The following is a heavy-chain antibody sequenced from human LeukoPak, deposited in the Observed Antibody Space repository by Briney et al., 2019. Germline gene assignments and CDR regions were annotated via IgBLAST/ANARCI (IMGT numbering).Heavy chain of an antibody. V-gene: IGHV7-4-1*02. D-gene: IGHD6-13*01. CDR2: INTNTGNP. CDR1: GYTFTSYA. Sequence: ASVKVSCKASGYTFTSYAMNWVRQVPGQGLEWMGWINTNTGNPTYAQGFTGRFVFSLDTSVSTAYLQISSLKAEDTAVYYCARGFLAAAGTSEWFDPWGQGTLVTVSS. CDR3: ARGFLAAAGTSEWFDP. J-gene: IGHJ5*02.